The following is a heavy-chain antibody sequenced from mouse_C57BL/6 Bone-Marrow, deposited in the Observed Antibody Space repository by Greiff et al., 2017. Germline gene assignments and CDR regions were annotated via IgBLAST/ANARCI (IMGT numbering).Heavy chain of an antibody. V-gene: IGHV5-6*01. CDR1: GFTFSSYG. J-gene: IGHJ2*01. CDR2: ISSGGSYT. D-gene: IGHD2-4*01. Sequence: EVKLMESGGDLVKPGGSLKLSCAASGFTFSSYGMSWVRQTPDNRLEWVATISSGGSYTYYPDSVKGRFTISRDNAKNNLYLQMSSLKSEDTAMYYCARQGIYYDYDDTFDYWGQGTTLTVSS. CDR3: ARQGIYYDYDDTFDY.